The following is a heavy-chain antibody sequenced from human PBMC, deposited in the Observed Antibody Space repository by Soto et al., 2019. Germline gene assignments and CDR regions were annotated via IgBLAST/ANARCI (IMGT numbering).Heavy chain of an antibody. CDR2: IKSKTDGGTT. D-gene: IGHD3-22*01. J-gene: IGHJ4*02. CDR1: GFTFSNAW. Sequence: GGSLRLSCAASGFTFSNAWMNWVRQAPGKGLEWVGRIKSKTDGGTTDYAAPVKGRFTIARDDSKNTLYLQMNSLKTEDTAVYYCTTLANYYDSSGYDDYWGQGTLVTVSS. CDR3: TTLANYYDSSGYDDY. V-gene: IGHV3-15*07.